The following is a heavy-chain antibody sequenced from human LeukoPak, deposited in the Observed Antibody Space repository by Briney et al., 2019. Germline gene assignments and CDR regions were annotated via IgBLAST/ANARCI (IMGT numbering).Heavy chain of an antibody. CDR3: ASDFWSGYQFDY. CDR1: GGSISSYY. Sequence: PSETLSLTCTVSGGSISSYYWSWIRQPPGKGLEWIGYIYTSGSTNYNPSLKSRVTISVDTSKNQFSLKLSSVTAADTAVYYCASDFWSGYQFDYWGQGTLVTVSS. V-gene: IGHV4-4*09. D-gene: IGHD3-3*01. CDR2: IYTSGST. J-gene: IGHJ4*02.